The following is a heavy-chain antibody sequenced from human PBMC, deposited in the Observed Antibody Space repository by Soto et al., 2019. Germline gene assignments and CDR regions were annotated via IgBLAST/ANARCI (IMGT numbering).Heavy chain of an antibody. CDR2: IWYDGSNK. Sequence: QVQLVESGGGVVQPGRSLRLSCAASGFTFSSYGMHWVRQAPGKGLEWVAVIWYDGSNKYYADSVKGRFTISRDNSKNTLYLQMNSLRAEDTAVYYCARDGTYYDYIWGSYRFVSLIGNIDYWGQGTLVTVSS. CDR1: GFTFSSYG. J-gene: IGHJ4*02. CDR3: ARDGTYYDYIWGSYRFVSLIGNIDY. D-gene: IGHD3-16*02. V-gene: IGHV3-33*01.